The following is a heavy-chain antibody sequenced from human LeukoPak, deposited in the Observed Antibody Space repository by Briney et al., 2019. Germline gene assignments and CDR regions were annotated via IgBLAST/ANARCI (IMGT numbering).Heavy chain of an antibody. CDR3: ARDSLHYYDSSGYQGALFDY. D-gene: IGHD3-22*01. Sequence: GGSLRLSCTGSGFTFGDYSVSWFRQAPGKGLEWVAVISYDGSNKYYADSVKGRFTISRDNSKNTLYLQMNSLRAEDTAVYYCARDSLHYYDSSGYQGALFDYWGQGTLVTVSS. V-gene: IGHV3-30-3*01. J-gene: IGHJ4*02. CDR2: ISYDGSNK. CDR1: GFTFGDYS.